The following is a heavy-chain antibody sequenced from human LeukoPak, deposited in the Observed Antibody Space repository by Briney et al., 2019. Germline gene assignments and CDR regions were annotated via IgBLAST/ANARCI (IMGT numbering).Heavy chain of an antibody. CDR3: AREPGLARSTFFDY. V-gene: IGHV1-18*01. CDR2: ISAFNGNT. D-gene: IGHD5/OR15-5a*01. J-gene: IGHJ4*02. CDR1: GYIFTSYG. Sequence: ASMKVSCTASGYIFTSYGVSWVRQAPGQGLEWMGWISAFNGNTNYAQKFRGRVTMTTEASTSTAYMELRSLRSDDTAFYYCAREPGLARSTFFDYWGQGTLVTVST.